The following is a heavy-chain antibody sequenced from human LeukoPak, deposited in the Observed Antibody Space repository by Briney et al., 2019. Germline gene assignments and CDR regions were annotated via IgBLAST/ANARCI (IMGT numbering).Heavy chain of an antibody. Sequence: SETLSLTCAVYGGSFSGYYWSWIRQPPGKGLEWIGEINHSGSSNYNPSPKSRVTISVDTSKNQVSLKLSSVTAADTAMYYCARRERWLQLGSSFDYWGQGTLVTVSS. CDR3: ARRERWLQLGSSFDY. V-gene: IGHV4-34*01. D-gene: IGHD5-24*01. J-gene: IGHJ4*02. CDR2: INHSGSS. CDR1: GGSFSGYY.